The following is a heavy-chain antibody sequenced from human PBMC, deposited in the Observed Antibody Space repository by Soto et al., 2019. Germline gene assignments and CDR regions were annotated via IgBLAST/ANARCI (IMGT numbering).Heavy chain of an antibody. J-gene: IGHJ6*03. V-gene: IGHV4-59*08. Sequence: SETLSLTCTVSGGSISSYYWSWIRQPPGKGLEWIGYIYYSGSTNYNPSLKSRVTISVDTSKNQFSLKLSSVTAADTAVYYCARLYCSSTSCYANYYYYMDVWGKGTTVTVS. D-gene: IGHD2-2*01. CDR2: IYYSGST. CDR3: ARLYCSSTSCYANYYYYMDV. CDR1: GGSISSYY.